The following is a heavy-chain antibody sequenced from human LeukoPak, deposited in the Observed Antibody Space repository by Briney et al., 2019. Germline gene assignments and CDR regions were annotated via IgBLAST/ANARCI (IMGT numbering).Heavy chain of an antibody. CDR2: INHSGST. Sequence: PSETLSLTCAVYGGSFSGYYWSWIRQPPGKGLEWIGEINHSGSTNYNPSLKSRVTISVDTSKNQFSLRLSSVTAADTAVYYCARVPIWSGYFRKYCFDYWGQGTLITVSS. V-gene: IGHV4-34*01. CDR3: ARVPIWSGYFRKYCFDY. D-gene: IGHD3-3*01. J-gene: IGHJ4*02. CDR1: GGSFSGYY.